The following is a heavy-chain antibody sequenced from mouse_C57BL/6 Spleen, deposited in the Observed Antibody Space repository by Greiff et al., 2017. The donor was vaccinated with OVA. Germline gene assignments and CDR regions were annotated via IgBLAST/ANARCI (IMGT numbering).Heavy chain of an antibody. V-gene: IGHV1-69*01. Sequence: VQLQQPGAELVMPGASVKLSCKASGYTFTSYWMHWVKQRPGQGLEWIGEIDPSDSYTHSNQKFKGKATLTVDKSASTAYMQLSSLTSEDSAVYYCARTPDDYGSIYFDYWGQGTTLTVSS. D-gene: IGHD1-1*01. CDR2: IDPSDSYT. CDR1: GYTFTSYW. J-gene: IGHJ2*01. CDR3: ARTPDDYGSIYFDY.